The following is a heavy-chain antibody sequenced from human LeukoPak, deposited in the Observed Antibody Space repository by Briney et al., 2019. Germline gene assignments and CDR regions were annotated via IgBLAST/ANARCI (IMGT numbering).Heavy chain of an antibody. CDR2: ISYDGSNK. Sequence: SGGSLRLSCAASGFTFRSYGMHWVRQAPGKGLEWVAVISYDGSNKYYGDSVKGRFTISRDNSKNTLYLQMNSLRAEDTALYYCAKDYYDSSGYFYYFDYWGQGTLVTVSS. V-gene: IGHV3-30*18. J-gene: IGHJ4*02. D-gene: IGHD3-22*01. CDR1: GFTFRSYG. CDR3: AKDYYDSSGYFYYFDY.